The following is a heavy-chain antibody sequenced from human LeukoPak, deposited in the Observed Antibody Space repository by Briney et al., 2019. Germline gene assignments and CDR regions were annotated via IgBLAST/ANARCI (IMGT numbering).Heavy chain of an antibody. CDR2: IIPIFGTA. CDR1: GGTFSSYA. J-gene: IGHJ4*02. CDR3: ARGWCSCGSCYSGFDY. Sequence: SVKVSCKASGGTFSSYAISWVRQAPGQGLEWMGGIIPIFGTANYAQKFQGRVTITADESTSTAYMELSSLRSEDTAVYCCARGWCSCGSCYSGFDYWGQGTLVTVSS. D-gene: IGHD2-15*01. V-gene: IGHV1-69*13.